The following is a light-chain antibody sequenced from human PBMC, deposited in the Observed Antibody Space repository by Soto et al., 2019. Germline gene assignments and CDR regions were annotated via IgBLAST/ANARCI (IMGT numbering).Light chain of an antibody. CDR3: QSYGSSRSDV. CDR2: GNS. V-gene: IGLV1-40*01. CDR1: SSNIGAGYD. Sequence: QSVLTQPPSVSGAPGQRVTISCTGSSSNIGAGYDVHWYQQLPGTAPKLLIYGNSNRPAGVPDRFAGSKSGTSASLAITGLEAEDEADYYCQSYGSSRSDVVGTGTKLTVL. J-gene: IGLJ1*01.